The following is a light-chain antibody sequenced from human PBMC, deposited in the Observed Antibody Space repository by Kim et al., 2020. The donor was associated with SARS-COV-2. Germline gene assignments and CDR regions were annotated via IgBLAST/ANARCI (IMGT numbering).Light chain of an antibody. CDR3: QQYADSPPT. Sequence: SPGERATLSCRASQSISSIHVAWYQQKRGRAPRLIIYGISNSATDIPDRFSGSGAGTDFTLTISRLEPEDFAVYYCQQYADSPPTFGQGTKVDIK. CDR2: GIS. J-gene: IGKJ1*01. V-gene: IGKV3-20*01. CDR1: QSISSIH.